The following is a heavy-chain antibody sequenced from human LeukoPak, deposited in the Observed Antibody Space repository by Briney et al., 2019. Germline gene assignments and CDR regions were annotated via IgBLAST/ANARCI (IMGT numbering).Heavy chain of an antibody. D-gene: IGHD6-13*01. CDR2: FDPEDGET. CDR1: GYTLTELS. Sequence: ASVKVSCKVSGYTLTELSMHWVRQAPGKGLEWMGGFDPEDGETIYTQKFQGRVTMTEDTSTDTAYMELSSLRSEDTAVYYCATVLGSSSWYIDYWGQGTLVTVSS. J-gene: IGHJ4*02. V-gene: IGHV1-24*01. CDR3: ATVLGSSSWYIDY.